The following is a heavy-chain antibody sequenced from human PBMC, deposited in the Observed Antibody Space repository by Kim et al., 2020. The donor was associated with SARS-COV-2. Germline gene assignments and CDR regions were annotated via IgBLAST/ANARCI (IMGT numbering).Heavy chain of an antibody. D-gene: IGHD3-9*01. CDR2: ISAYNGNT. V-gene: IGHV1-18*01. CDR3: ARVAKRYYDILTDDNWFDP. CDR1: GYTFTSYG. Sequence: ASVKVSCKASGYTFTSYGISWVRQAPGQGLEWMGWISAYNGNTNYAQKLQGRVTMTTDTSTSTAYMELRSLRSDDTAVYYCARVAKRYYDILTDDNWFDPWGQGTLVTVSS. J-gene: IGHJ5*02.